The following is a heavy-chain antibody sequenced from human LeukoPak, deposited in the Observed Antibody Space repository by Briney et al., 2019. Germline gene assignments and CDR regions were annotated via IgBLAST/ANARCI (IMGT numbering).Heavy chain of an antibody. CDR2: ISAYNGNT. J-gene: IGHJ6*02. CDR3: ARDGITIFGVVISYYYYGMDV. Sequence: GASVKVSCKASGYTFTSYGISWVRQAPGQGLEWMGWISAYNGNTNYAQKLQGRVTMTTDTSTSTAYMELRSLRSDDTAVYYCARDGITIFGVVISYYYYGMDVRGQGTTVTVSS. D-gene: IGHD3-3*01. CDR1: GYTFTSYG. V-gene: IGHV1-18*01.